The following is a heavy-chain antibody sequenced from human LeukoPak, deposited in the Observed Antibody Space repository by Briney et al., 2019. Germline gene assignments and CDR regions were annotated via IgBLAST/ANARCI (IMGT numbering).Heavy chain of an antibody. CDR2: ISSSSSYI. CDR3: ARDFSASYYYGSGSYRSYYYGMDV. D-gene: IGHD3-10*01. V-gene: IGHV3-21*01. Sequence: GGSLRLSCAASGFTFSSYSMNWVRQAPGKGLEWVSSISSSSSYIYYADSVKGRFTISRDNAKNSLYLQMNSLRAEDTAVYYCARDFSASYYYGSGSYRSYYYGMDVWGQGTTDTVSS. CDR1: GFTFSSYS. J-gene: IGHJ6*02.